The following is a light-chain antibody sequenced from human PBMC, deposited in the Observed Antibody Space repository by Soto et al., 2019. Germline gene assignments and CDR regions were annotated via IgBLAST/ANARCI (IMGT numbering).Light chain of an antibody. Sequence: QSALTQPASASGSPGQSITISCTGTSSDVGGFNYVSWYQQHPGKAPKLMIYDVTNRPSGVSYRYSGSKSGNTASLTISGLQAEDEADYSCNSYTSSSTYVFGTGTKLTVL. CDR3: NSYTSSSTYV. J-gene: IGLJ1*01. V-gene: IGLV2-14*03. CDR2: DVT. CDR1: SSDVGGFNY.